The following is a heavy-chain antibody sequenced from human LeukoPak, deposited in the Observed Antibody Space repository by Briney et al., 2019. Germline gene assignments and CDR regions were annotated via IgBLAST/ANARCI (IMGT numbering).Heavy chain of an antibody. J-gene: IGHJ6*02. Sequence: GGSLRLSCAASGFTFSSYSMNWVRQAPGKGLEWVSSISSSSSYIYYADSVKGRFTISRDNAKNSLYLQMNSLRAEDTAVYYCARDPEYVLRFLEWFPGVYGMDVWGQGTTVTVSS. V-gene: IGHV3-21*01. CDR2: ISSSSSYI. D-gene: IGHD3-3*01. CDR1: GFTFSSYS. CDR3: ARDPEYVLRFLEWFPGVYGMDV.